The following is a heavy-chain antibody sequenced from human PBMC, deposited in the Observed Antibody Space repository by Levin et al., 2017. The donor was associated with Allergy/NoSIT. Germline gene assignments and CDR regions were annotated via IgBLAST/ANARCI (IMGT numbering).Heavy chain of an antibody. V-gene: IGHV3-7*01. Sequence: GESLKISCAASGFIFSSSWMAWVRQAPGKGLEWVADINRDGSDKYYLDSVKGRFTISRDNAKNSLYLQMNSLRDDDTAVYFCARDPPNGAIDYWGQGTLLTVSS. CDR1: GFIFSSSW. CDR3: ARDPPNGAIDY. J-gene: IGHJ4*02. D-gene: IGHD3-10*01. CDR2: INRDGSDK.